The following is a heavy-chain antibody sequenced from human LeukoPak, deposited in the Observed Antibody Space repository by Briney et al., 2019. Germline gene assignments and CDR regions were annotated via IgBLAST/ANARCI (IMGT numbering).Heavy chain of an antibody. CDR1: GGSFSGYY. J-gene: IGHJ4*02. D-gene: IGHD6-19*01. CDR2: INHSGST. V-gene: IGHV4-34*01. CDR3: ASMQYSSGWYVGDY. Sequence: PSETLSLTCAVYGGSFSGYYWSWIRQPPGKGLEWIGEINHSGSTNYNPSLKSRVTISVDTSKNQFSLKLSSVTAADTAVYYCASMQYSSGWYVGDYWGQGTLVTVSS.